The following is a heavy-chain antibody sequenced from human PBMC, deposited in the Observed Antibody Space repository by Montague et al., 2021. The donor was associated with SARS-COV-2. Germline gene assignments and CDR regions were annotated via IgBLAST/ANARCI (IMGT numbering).Heavy chain of an antibody. J-gene: IGHJ4*02. CDR2: ISNSGDTK. Sequence: SLRLSCAASGFIFSSYEMNWVRQAPGKGLEWVSYISNSGDTKYYADSVKGRFTISRDNAKNSLNLQMSSLRAEDTAVYYCARAGEDYYYDSSGFLYWGQGILVTVSS. V-gene: IGHV3-48*03. D-gene: IGHD3-22*01. CDR1: GFIFSSYE. CDR3: ARAGEDYYYDSSGFLY.